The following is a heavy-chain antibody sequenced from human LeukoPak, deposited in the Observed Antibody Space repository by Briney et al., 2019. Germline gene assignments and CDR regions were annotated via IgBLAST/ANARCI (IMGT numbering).Heavy chain of an antibody. J-gene: IGHJ4*02. D-gene: IGHD3-9*01. CDR1: GFTFSNYW. V-gene: IGHV3-7*01. Sequence: GGSLRLSCAASGFTFSNYWMTWVRQAPGKGLEWVANIKFDGSETYYVDSVRGRFTISRDNAKNSMYLHMNGLRVEDTAVYYCARAHDILTGTPSGYWGQGTLVTVSS. CDR2: IKFDGSET. CDR3: ARAHDILTGTPSGY.